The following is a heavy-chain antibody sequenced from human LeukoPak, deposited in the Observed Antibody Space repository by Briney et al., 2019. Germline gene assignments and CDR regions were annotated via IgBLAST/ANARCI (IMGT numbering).Heavy chain of an antibody. CDR3: ARGAPTTRIGAGRFDY. J-gene: IGHJ4*02. CDR1: GYSLTNYY. Sequence: ASVKVSCEAFGYSLTNYYVHWVRQAPGQGLEWMGEINPSGGSTSYAQKFQGRITVTRDTYTNTVYMDLSSLRSEDTATYYCARGAPTTRIGAGRFDYWGQGSLLTVAS. CDR2: INPSGGST. V-gene: IGHV1-46*01. D-gene: IGHD5-12*01.